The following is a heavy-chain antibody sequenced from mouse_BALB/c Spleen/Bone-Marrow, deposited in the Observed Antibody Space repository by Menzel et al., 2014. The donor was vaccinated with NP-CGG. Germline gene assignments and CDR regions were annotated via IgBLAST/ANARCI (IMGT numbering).Heavy chain of an antibody. CDR1: GYAFSSYW. V-gene: IGHV1-80*01. D-gene: IGHD2-1*01. Sequence: QVQLKESGAELVRPGSSVKISCKASGYAFSSYWMNWVKQRPGQGLEWIGQIYPGDGDTNYNGKFKGKATLTADKSSSTAYMQLSSLTSEDSAVYFCALYDNYAGNWGQGTLVTVSA. CDR2: IYPGDGDT. CDR3: ALYDNYAGN. J-gene: IGHJ3*01.